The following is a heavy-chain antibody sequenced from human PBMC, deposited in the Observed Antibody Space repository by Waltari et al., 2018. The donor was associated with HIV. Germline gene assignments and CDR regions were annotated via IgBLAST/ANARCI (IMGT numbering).Heavy chain of an antibody. J-gene: IGHJ4*02. CDR2: VLYYGTKT. CDR3: ARDGGASFRRWAVLGG. D-gene: IGHD3-16*01. CDR1: GFPVRDSS. V-gene: IGHV3-33*01. Sequence: QVQLVESGGGVVLPGTPLRLSCTASGFPVRDSSTHWVRQAPGKGLEWVAVVLYYGTKTDHGAPGKGLVTSSRDTSKNTVYLEMNTVRAEGTAVYYCARDGGASFRRWAVLGGWGQGTLVTVSS.